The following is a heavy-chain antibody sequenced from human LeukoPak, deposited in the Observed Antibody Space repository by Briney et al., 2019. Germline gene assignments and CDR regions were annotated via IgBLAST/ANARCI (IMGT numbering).Heavy chain of an antibody. CDR2: IIPILGIA. D-gene: IGHD5-12*01. J-gene: IGHJ4*02. CDR1: GGTFSSYA. CDR3: ARTDSGYDFDLDY. Sequence: ASVKVSCKASGGTFSSYAISWVGQAPGQGLEWMGRIIPILGIANYAQKFQGRVTITADKSTSTAYMELSSLRSEDTAVYYCARTDSGYDFDLDYWGQGTLVTVSS. V-gene: IGHV1-69*04.